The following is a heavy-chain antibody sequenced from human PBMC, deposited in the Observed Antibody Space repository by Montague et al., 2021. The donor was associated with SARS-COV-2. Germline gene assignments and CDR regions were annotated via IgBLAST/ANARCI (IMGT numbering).Heavy chain of an antibody. CDR3: ARQRGSWLLTYYYYFGMDV. D-gene: IGHD3-22*01. CDR1: GGSISSYY. J-gene: IGHJ6*02. Sequence: SETLSLTCTVSGGSISSYYWSWIRQPPGKGLEWIGYVYYSGSTNYNPSPKSRVTISVDTSKNQFSLKLSSVTAADTAVYYCARQRGSWLLTYYYYFGMDVWGQGTTVTVSS. CDR2: VYYSGST. V-gene: IGHV4-59*01.